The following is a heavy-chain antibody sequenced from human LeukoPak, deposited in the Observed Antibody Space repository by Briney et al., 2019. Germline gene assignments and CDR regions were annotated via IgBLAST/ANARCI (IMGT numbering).Heavy chain of an antibody. CDR3: AIGQGVITWGGADVYDV. CDR1: ANTFTNYG. J-gene: IGHJ3*01. CDR2: FSPYNGGT. V-gene: IGHV1-18*01. D-gene: IGHD3-16*01. Sequence: ASVRVSCQASANTFTNYGVNWVRQAPGQRPEWMGWFSPYNGGTKHAPKLKGRVTLTVDTLTSTAYMELRTLISDDTATYYCAIGQGVITWGGADVYDVWGQGTTVIVSS.